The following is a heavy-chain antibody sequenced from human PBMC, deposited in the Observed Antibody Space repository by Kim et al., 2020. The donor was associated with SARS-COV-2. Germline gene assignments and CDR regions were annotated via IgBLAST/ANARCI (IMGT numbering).Heavy chain of an antibody. J-gene: IGHJ6*02. D-gene: IGHD3-10*01. CDR2: TRNKANSYTT. Sequence: GGSLRLSCAASGFTFSDHYMDWVRQAPGKGLEWVGRTRNKANSYTTEYAASVKGRFTISRDDSKNSLYLQMNSLKTEDTAVYYCARGANVLLLGNYGMDVWGQGTTVTVSS. V-gene: IGHV3-72*01. CDR1: GFTFSDHY. CDR3: ARGANVLLLGNYGMDV.